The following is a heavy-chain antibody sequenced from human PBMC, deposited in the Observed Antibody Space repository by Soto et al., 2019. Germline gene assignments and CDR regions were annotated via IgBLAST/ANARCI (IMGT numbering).Heavy chain of an antibody. D-gene: IGHD4-17*01. Sequence: EVQLVESGGGLVQPGESLRLSCSASGFTFTNYWMHWVRQAPGKGLVWVSRINAEGTTTNYADSVKGRFTTSRDNAKNTLYLPMNSLGGEDTAVYYCACSARGLYGGYNWGQGTLVTVSS. CDR3: ACSARGLYGGYN. CDR2: INAEGTTT. V-gene: IGHV3-74*01. CDR1: GFTFTNYW. J-gene: IGHJ4*02.